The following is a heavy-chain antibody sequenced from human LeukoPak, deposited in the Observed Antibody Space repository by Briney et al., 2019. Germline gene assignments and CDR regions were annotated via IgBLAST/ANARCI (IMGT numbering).Heavy chain of an antibody. Sequence: GGSLRLSCAASGLTFSSYAMSWVREAPGKGLEWVSAISGSGVSTYYADSVKGRFTISRDNSKNTLSLQMNSLRDEDTAVYYCAKHLGYSSSHMDYWGQGTLVTVSS. CDR1: GLTFSSYA. J-gene: IGHJ4*02. V-gene: IGHV3-23*01. CDR2: ISGSGVST. CDR3: AKHLGYSSSHMDY. D-gene: IGHD6-13*01.